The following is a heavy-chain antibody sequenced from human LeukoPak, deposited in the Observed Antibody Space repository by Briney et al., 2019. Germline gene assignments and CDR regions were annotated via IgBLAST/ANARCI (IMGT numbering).Heavy chain of an antibody. CDR2: IYYSGST. Sequence: PSETLSLTCTVSGGSISSYYWSWIRQPPGKGLEWIGYIYYSGSTNYNPSLKSGVTISVDTSKHQLSLKLSSVTAADTAVYYCARGYDFLDYWGQGTLVTVSS. CDR1: GGSISSYY. CDR3: ARGYDFLDY. J-gene: IGHJ4*02. V-gene: IGHV4-59*01. D-gene: IGHD3-3*01.